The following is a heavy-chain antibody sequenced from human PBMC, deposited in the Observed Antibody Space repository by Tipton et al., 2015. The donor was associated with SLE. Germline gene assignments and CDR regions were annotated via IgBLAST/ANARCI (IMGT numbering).Heavy chain of an antibody. CDR3: ARDPYDSTWRNGWFDP. CDR2: LYHRVST. D-gene: IGHD6-13*01. CDR1: GYSITSGDY. V-gene: IGHV4-38-2*02. Sequence: TLSLTCAVSGYSITSGDYWGWIRQPPGKGLEWVGSLYHRVSTYYNPSLKSRVTISTDTSKNEIYLKLTSVTATDTAVYFCARDPYDSTWRNGWFDPWGQGTLVTVSS. J-gene: IGHJ5*02.